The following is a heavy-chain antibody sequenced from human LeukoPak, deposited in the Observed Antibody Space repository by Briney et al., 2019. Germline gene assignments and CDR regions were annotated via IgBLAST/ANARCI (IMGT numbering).Heavy chain of an antibody. Sequence: PGGSLRLSCAASGFTFSSYAMSWVRQAPGKGLEWVSSISSNDGSTYYADSVKGRFTISRDNSKNTLFVQMNSLRAEDTAVYYCAKDVYISSPYYFDYWGQGTLVTVSS. D-gene: IGHD6-13*01. CDR3: AKDVYISSPYYFDY. J-gene: IGHJ4*02. V-gene: IGHV3-23*01. CDR1: GFTFSSYA. CDR2: ISSNDGST.